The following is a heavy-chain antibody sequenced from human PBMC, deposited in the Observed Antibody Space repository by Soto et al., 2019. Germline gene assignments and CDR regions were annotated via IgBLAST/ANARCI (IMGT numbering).Heavy chain of an antibody. CDR1: GFTFSTYW. Sequence: GESLKISCAASGFTFSTYWMTWVRQVPGKGLEWVANIKHDGSETYYVDSVKGRFTVSRDNARNSLHLQMNSLRAEDTAIYYCARLPCSPARCYSFEWWGQGALVSVSS. CDR2: IKHDGSET. J-gene: IGHJ4*02. CDR3: ARLPCSPARCYSFEW. V-gene: IGHV3-7*03. D-gene: IGHD2-15*01.